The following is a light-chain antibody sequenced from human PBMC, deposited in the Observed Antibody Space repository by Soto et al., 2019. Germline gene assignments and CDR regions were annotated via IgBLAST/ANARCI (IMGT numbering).Light chain of an antibody. CDR3: QQYNNWPPGT. CDR2: GVS. V-gene: IGKV3-15*01. Sequence: EIVLTQSPATLSVSPGERATLSCRASQSVTSNLAWYQQKPGRAPRLLIYGVSTRATGIPARFSGSGSGTEFTLTITSLQSEDFAVYYCQQYNNWPPGTFGQGTKVDIK. J-gene: IGKJ1*01. CDR1: QSVTSN.